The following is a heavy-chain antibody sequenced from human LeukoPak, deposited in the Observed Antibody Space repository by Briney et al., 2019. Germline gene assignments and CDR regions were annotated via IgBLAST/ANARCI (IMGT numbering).Heavy chain of an antibody. CDR3: AREGSSYAPSQPFFFDY. V-gene: IGHV3-48*03. D-gene: IGHD3-10*01. Sequence: GGSLRLSCEASGFTFSSDDMNWVRQAPGKGLEWVSYISGSGYRIYYAGSVKGRFTISRDNAKKSLYLQMDSLRAEDTAVYYCAREGSSYAPSQPFFFDYWGQGTLVTVYS. J-gene: IGHJ4*02. CDR2: ISGSGYRI. CDR1: GFTFSSDD.